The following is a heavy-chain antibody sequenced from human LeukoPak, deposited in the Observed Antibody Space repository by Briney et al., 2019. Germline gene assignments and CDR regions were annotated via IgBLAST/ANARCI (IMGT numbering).Heavy chain of an antibody. CDR3: AKEFEWFHIFGSDAFDI. V-gene: IGHV3-30*18. D-gene: IGHD3-3*01. J-gene: IGHJ3*02. CDR2: ISYDGSNK. CDR1: GFTFSSYG. Sequence: GGSLRLSCAASGFTFSSYGMHWVRQAPGKGLEWVAVISYDGSNKYYADSVKGRFTISRDNSKNTLYLQMNSLRAEDTAVYYCAKEFEWFHIFGSDAFDIWGQGTMVTVSS.